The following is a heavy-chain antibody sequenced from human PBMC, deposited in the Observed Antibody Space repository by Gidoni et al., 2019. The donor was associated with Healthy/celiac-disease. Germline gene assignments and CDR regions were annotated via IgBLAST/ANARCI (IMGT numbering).Heavy chain of an antibody. CDR3: AKDIQPGDSSGYYYPFYGMDV. D-gene: IGHD3-22*01. CDR2: ISWNSGSI. V-gene: IGHV3-9*01. Sequence: EVQLVESGGGLVQPGRSLRLSCAASGFTFDDYAMHWVRQAPGKGLEWVSGISWNSGSIGYADSVKGRFTISRDNAKNSLYLQMNSLRAEDTALYYCAKDIQPGDSSGYYYPFYGMDVWGQGTTVTVSS. J-gene: IGHJ6*02. CDR1: GFTFDDYA.